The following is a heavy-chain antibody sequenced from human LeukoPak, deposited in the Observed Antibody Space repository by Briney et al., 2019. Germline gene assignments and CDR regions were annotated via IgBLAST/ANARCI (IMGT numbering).Heavy chain of an antibody. CDR2: INPNTGNT. CDR3: ARYDDTSEVAFDI. J-gene: IGHJ3*02. CDR1: GYTFAGYY. Sequence: ASVKVSCKASGYTFAGYYIHWVRQAPGQGLEWMGWINPNTGNTKYAQNFQGRVTMTRDTSVSTGYMELSRLRPDDTAAYYCARYDDTSEVAFDIWGQGTMVTVSS. D-gene: IGHD3-22*01. V-gene: IGHV1-2*02.